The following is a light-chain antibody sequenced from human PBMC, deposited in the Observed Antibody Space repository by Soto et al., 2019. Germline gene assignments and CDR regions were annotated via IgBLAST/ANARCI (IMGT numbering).Light chain of an antibody. CDR2: DAS. CDR3: HQRSSWPPS. J-gene: IGKJ4*01. Sequence: EIVLTQSPATLSLSAGERATLSCRASQSVSSYLAWYQQKPGQAPRLLIYDASNRGTGIPARFSGSGSGTDFTLTISSLEPEDFAVYYCHQRSSWPPSFGGGTKVEIK. V-gene: IGKV3-11*01. CDR1: QSVSSY.